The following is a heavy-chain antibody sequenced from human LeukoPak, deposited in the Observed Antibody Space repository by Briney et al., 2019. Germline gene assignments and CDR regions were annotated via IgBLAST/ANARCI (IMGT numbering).Heavy chain of an antibody. D-gene: IGHD3-10*01. Sequence: GGSLRFSCAASGFTFSSYGMSWVRQAPGKGLEWVSAIGGRDGSTYYADSVKGRFTISRDNSKNTLYVQMNSLRAEDTAVYYCAKGHYYGSGSLDYRGQGTLVTVSS. V-gene: IGHV3-23*01. CDR2: IGGRDGST. CDR3: AKGHYYGSGSLDY. J-gene: IGHJ4*02. CDR1: GFTFSSYG.